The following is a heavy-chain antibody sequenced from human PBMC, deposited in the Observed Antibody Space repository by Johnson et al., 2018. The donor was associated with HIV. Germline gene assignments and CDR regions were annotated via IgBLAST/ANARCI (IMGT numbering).Heavy chain of an antibody. V-gene: IGHV3-9*01. CDR1: GFTFDDYA. Sequence: VQLVESGGGVVRPGGSLRLSCVASGFTFDDYAMHWVRQAPGKGLEWVSGISWNSGSIGYADSVKGRFTISRDNAKNSLYLQMNSLRAEDTALYYCARVSDDYGGNPAAWGAFDVWGQGTMVTVSS. CDR2: ISWNSGSI. J-gene: IGHJ3*01. CDR3: ARVSDDYGGNPAAWGAFDV. D-gene: IGHD4-23*01.